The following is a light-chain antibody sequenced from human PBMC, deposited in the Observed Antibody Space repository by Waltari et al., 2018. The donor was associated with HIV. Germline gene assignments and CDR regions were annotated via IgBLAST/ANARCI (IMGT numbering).Light chain of an antibody. CDR3: ATWDDSLNGHVV. CDR1: SSNIGDNT. J-gene: IGLJ2*01. Sequence: QSVLTQPPSASGTPGQRVTIPCSGSSSNIGDNTVNWYQQLPGTAPKLLIYTNTQWPSGVPDRFSGSKSGTSASLAISGLQSEDEADYYCATWDDSLNGHVVFGGGTKLTVL. V-gene: IGLV1-44*01. CDR2: TNT.